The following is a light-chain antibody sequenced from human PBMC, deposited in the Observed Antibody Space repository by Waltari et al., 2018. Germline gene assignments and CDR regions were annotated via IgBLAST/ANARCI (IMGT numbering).Light chain of an antibody. J-gene: IGKJ4*01. CDR1: QSISTY. V-gene: IGKV1-39*01. CDR3: QQSDTTLVT. Sequence: DIKMTQSPSSLPASVGDVVTIPCRASQSISTYLSWYHVKSGKVPKLLIFGASNLQSGVPSRFSGSGSGTHFTLTIHSLQPEDFATYYCQQSDTTLVTFGGGTKVDIK. CDR2: GAS.